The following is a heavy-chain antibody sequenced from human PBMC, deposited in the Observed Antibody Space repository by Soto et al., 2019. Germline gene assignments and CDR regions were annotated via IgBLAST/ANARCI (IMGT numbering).Heavy chain of an antibody. CDR2: IYPGDSDT. D-gene: IGHD6-19*01. CDR1: GYSFTSYW. V-gene: IGHV5-51*01. J-gene: IGHJ6*02. CDR3: ARRTRGDSSGWPNYYYYGMDV. Sequence: ESLKISCKGSGYSFTSYWIGWVRQMPGKGLEWMGIIYPGDSDTRYSPSFQGQVTISADKSISTAYLQWSSLKASDTAMYYCARRTRGDSSGWPNYYYYGMDVWGQGTTVTVS.